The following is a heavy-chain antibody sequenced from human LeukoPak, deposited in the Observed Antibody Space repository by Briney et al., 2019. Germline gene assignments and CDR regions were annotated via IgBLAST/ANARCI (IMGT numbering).Heavy chain of an antibody. CDR3: ARVAYCTMGVCINYDS. CDR1: GYTFTVNY. CDR2: INPNSGGT. D-gene: IGHD2-8*01. V-gene: IGHV1-2*02. J-gene: IGHJ4*02. Sequence: ASVKVSCKASGYTFTVNYIHWVRQAPGQGLEWMGWINPNSGGTKYAQKFQGRVTMTRDTSISTAYMELSSLRSDDTAVYYCARVAYCTMGVCINYDSWGQGTLATVSS.